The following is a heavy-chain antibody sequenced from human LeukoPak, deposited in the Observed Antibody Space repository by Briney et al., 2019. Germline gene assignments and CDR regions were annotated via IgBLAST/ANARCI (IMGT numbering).Heavy chain of an antibody. CDR3: ARGGSGGWRTPNYDF. Sequence: GASVKVSRKASGYTFTSYGISWVRQAPGQGLVWVGWSPYNGNTNYALNRQGRVNMPTDTHTSTAYMALRSLRSDDTGVYCCARGGSGGWRTPNYDFGGEGTRDTVST. D-gene: IGHD6-19*01. V-gene: IGHV1-18*01. CDR2: SPYNGNT. CDR1: GYTFTSYG. J-gene: IGHJ4*02.